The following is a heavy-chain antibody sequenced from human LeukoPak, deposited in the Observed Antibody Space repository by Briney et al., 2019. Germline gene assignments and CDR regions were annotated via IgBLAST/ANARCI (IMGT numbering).Heavy chain of an antibody. Sequence: SQTLSLTCTVSGGSISSGSYYRSWIRHPAGKGLEWNGRIYTSGGPNYNPSLKSRVTISVDTSKNQFSLKLSSVTAADTAVYYCARYYDFWSGYYFRPGDYYYMDVWGKGTTVTVSS. V-gene: IGHV4-61*02. CDR3: ARYYDFWSGYYFRPGDYYYMDV. CDR2: IYTSGGP. D-gene: IGHD3-3*01. J-gene: IGHJ6*03. CDR1: GGSISSGSYY.